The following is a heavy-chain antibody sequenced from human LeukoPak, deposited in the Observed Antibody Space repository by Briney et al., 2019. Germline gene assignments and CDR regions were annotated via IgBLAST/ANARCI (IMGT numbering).Heavy chain of an antibody. D-gene: IGHD3-3*01. CDR1: GFTFSSYA. J-gene: IGHJ4*02. CDR3: AKATSLRFFDY. CDR2: ISGSGGST. Sequence: GGSLRPSCAASGFTFSSYAMSWVRQAPGKGLEWVSAISGSGGSTYYADSVKGRFTISRDDSKNTLYLQMNSLRAEDTAVYYCAKATSLRFFDYWGQGTLVTVSS. V-gene: IGHV3-23*01.